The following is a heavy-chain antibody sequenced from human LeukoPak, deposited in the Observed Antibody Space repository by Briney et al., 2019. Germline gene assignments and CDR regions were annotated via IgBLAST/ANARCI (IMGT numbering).Heavy chain of an antibody. J-gene: IGHJ5*02. CDR3: ALWRWLPNWFDP. V-gene: IGHV5-51*01. CDR1: GFSFTDTW. CDR2: IYPADSDT. D-gene: IGHD4/OR15-4a*01. Sequence: PGESLKISCKASGFSFTDTWIGWVRQMPGKGLEWMGIIYPADSDTRYSPSFQGQVTISADKSLSIAYLQWSSLKASDTAMYYCALWRWLPNWFDPWGRGTLVTVSS.